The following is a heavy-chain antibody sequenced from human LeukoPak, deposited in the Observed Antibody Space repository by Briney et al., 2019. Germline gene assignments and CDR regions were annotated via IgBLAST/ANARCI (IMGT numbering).Heavy chain of an antibody. D-gene: IGHD2-2*01. J-gene: IGHJ4*02. Sequence: PSETLSLTCTVSGYSISSGYYWGWIRQPPGKGLEWIGSMYHSGSTYYNPSLKSRVTISVDTSKNQFSLKLSSVTAADTAVYYCARDASEYCSSTSCYAGMDYWGQGTLVTVSS. CDR2: MYHSGST. V-gene: IGHV4-38-2*02. CDR1: GYSISSGYY. CDR3: ARDASEYCSSTSCYAGMDY.